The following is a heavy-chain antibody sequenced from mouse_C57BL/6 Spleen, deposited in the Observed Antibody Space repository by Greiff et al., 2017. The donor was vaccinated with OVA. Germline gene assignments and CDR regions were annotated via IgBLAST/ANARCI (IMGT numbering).Heavy chain of an antibody. CDR2: ISSGGDYI. Sequence: EVKLVESREGLVKPGGSLKLSCAASGFTFSSYAMSWVRQTPEKRLEWVAYISSGGDYIYYADTVKGRFTISRDNARNTLYLQMSSLKSEDTAMYYCTRDYYGSSSWYFDVWGTGTTVTVSS. J-gene: IGHJ1*03. D-gene: IGHD1-1*01. V-gene: IGHV5-9-1*02. CDR3: TRDYYGSSSWYFDV. CDR1: GFTFSSYA.